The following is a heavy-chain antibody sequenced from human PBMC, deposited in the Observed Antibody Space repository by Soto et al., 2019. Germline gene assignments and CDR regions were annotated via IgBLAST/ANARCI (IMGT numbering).Heavy chain of an antibody. J-gene: IGHJ1*01. D-gene: IGHD2-21*02. CDR1: GFTFSSYA. CDR3: ANDDGLQGNEYFQH. V-gene: IGHV3-23*01. CDR2: ISGSGGST. Sequence: GGSLRLSCAASGFTFSSYAMSWVRQAPGKGLEWVSAISGSGGSTYYADSVKGRFTISRDNSKNTLYLQMNSLRAEDTAVYYCANDDGLQGNEYFQHWGQGTLVTVSS.